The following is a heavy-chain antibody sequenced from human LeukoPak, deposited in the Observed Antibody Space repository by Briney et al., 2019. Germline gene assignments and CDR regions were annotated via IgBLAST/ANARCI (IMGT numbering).Heavy chain of an antibody. CDR3: AKDQGILGAADY. D-gene: IGHD3-10*01. CDR1: GFTFSSYG. CDR2: IWYDGSNK. V-gene: IGHV3-33*06. J-gene: IGHJ4*02. Sequence: GRSLRLSCAASGFTFSSYGMHWVRQAPGKVLEWVAVIWYDGSNKYYADSVKGRFTISRDNSKNTLYLQMNSLRAEDTAVYYCAKDQGILGAADYWGQGTLVTVSS.